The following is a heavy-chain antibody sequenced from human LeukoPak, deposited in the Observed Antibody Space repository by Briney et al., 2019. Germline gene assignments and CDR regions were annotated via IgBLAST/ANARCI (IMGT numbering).Heavy chain of an antibody. CDR2: IYYSGST. CDR3: AREVGDSPPYFGY. CDR1: GGSISSYY. D-gene: IGHD3-16*01. V-gene: IGHV4-59*01. Sequence: SETLSLTCTVSGGSISSYYWSWIRQPPGKGLEWIGYIYYSGSTNYNPSLKSRVTISVDTSKNQFSLKLSSVTAADTAVYYCAREVGDSPPYFGYWGQGTLVTVSS. J-gene: IGHJ4*02.